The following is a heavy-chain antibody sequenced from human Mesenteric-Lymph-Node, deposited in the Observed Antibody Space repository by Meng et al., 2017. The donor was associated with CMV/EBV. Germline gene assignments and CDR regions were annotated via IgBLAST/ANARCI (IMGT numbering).Heavy chain of an antibody. CDR3: AGGIAAAGSRWFDP. V-gene: IGHV1-69*02. J-gene: IGHJ5*02. CDR2: IIPNLGIA. Sequence: QVQLVQSGAEVKKPGSSVKVSCKASGGTFSSYTISWVRQAPGQGLEWMGRIIPNLGIANYAQKFQGRVTITADKSTSTAYMELSSLRSEDTAVYYCAGGIAAAGSRWFDPWGQGTLVTVSS. D-gene: IGHD6-13*01. CDR1: GGTFSSYT.